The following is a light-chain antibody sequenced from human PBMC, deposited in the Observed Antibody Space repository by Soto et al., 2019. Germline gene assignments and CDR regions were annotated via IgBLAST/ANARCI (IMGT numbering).Light chain of an antibody. CDR2: DVN. J-gene: IGLJ2*01. V-gene: IGLV2-8*01. CDR1: SSDIGAYNY. Sequence: QSALAQPPSASGSPGQSVTISCTGTSSDIGAYNYVSWYQQYPGKAPKLIIYDVNQRPSGVPDRFSGSKSGNTASLTVSGLQAEYEAVYYCNSFAGGAHVVFGGGTKVTVL. CDR3: NSFAGGAHVV.